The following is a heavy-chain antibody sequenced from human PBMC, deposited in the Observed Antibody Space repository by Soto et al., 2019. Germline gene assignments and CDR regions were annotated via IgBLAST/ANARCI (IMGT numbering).Heavy chain of an antibody. D-gene: IGHD3-9*01. Sequence: EVQLLESGGDLVQPGGSLRLSCAAAGFMFSSYGMSWVRQAPGKGLQWVATIHPSGGSTHYAESVRGRFTISRDNSRDTLYPQMNSLRAEDTAVYYCAKDPSTGRPDCWGQGALVTVSS. CDR3: AKDPSTGRPDC. CDR2: IHPSGGST. V-gene: IGHV3-23*01. J-gene: IGHJ4*02. CDR1: GFMFSSYG.